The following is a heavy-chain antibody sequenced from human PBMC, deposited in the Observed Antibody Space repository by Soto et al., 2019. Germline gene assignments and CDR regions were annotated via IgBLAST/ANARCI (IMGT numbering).Heavy chain of an antibody. CDR3: ARDRTIFGVVESFDY. CDR2: ISYDGSNK. J-gene: IGHJ4*02. V-gene: IGHV3-30-3*01. D-gene: IGHD3-3*01. Sequence: GGSLRLSCAASGFTFSSYSMHWVRQAPGKGLEWVAVISYDGSNKYYADSVKGRFTISRDNSKNTLYLQMNSLRAEDTAVYYCARDRTIFGVVESFDYWGQGTLVTVSS. CDR1: GFTFSSYS.